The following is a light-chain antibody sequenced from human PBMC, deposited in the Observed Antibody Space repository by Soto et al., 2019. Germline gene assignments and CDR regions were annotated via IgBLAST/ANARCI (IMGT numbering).Light chain of an antibody. V-gene: IGKV1-5*03. J-gene: IGKJ1*01. CDR3: QHYNSYSEA. CDR1: QTISSW. Sequence: DIQMTQSPSTLSGSVGDRVTITCRASQTISSWLAWYQQKPGKAPKLLIYKASTLKSGVPSRFSGSGSGTEFTLTIISLHPDDFATYYCQHYNSYSEAFGQGTKVELK. CDR2: KAS.